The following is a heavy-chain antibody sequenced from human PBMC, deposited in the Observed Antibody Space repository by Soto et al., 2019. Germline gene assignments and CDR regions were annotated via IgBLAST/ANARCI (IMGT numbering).Heavy chain of an antibody. J-gene: IGHJ4*02. Sequence: TXETLSLTCSVSGCSIRNYYWNWIRQPPGRGLEWIGYVYHSGSTNYNPSLKSRVSMSVDVSRNHFSLTLHSVTAADTAVYFCTSSYSTSSSPDYWGQGTLVTVSS. CDR2: VYHSGST. CDR3: TSSYSTSSSPDY. D-gene: IGHD6-6*01. CDR1: GCSIRNYY. V-gene: IGHV4-59*01.